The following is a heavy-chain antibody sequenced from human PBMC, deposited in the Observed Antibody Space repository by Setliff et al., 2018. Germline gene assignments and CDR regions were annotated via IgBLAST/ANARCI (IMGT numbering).Heavy chain of an antibody. V-gene: IGHV4-39*02. CDR3: ATTGGYSYGFAY. CDR2: LVYSGST. J-gene: IGHJ4*02. CDR1: GGSISSNSHY. D-gene: IGHD5-18*01. Sequence: PSETLSLTCTVSGGSISSNSHYWGWIRQPPGKGLEWIGSLVYSGSTYYNLSLKSRVTMSVDTSKNHFSLKLSSVTAADTAVYYCATTGGYSYGFAYWGQGTPVTVSS.